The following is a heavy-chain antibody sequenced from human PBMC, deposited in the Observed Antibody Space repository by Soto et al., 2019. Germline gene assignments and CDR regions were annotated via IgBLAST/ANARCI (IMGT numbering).Heavy chain of an antibody. D-gene: IGHD4-17*01. CDR3: VRDPLYGDYVNFDY. J-gene: IGHJ4*02. Sequence: QVPLVQSGAEVKKPGASVKVSCKASGYPFTSYGISWVRQDPVQGLEWMGWISAYNGNTNYAQKLQGRVTMTTDTSTSTAYMELRSLRSDDTAVYLCVRDPLYGDYVNFDYWGQGNLVTVSS. CDR1: GYPFTSYG. CDR2: ISAYNGNT. V-gene: IGHV1-18*01.